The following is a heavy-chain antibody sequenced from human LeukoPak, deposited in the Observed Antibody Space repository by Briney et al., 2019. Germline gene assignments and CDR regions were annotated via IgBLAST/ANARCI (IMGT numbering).Heavy chain of an antibody. CDR2: IKQDGSEK. V-gene: IGHV3-7*01. CDR3: AREEGGTATDYYYYYYMDV. D-gene: IGHD1-7*01. J-gene: IGHJ6*03. Sequence: GGSLRLSCAASGFTFSSYWMSWVRQAPGKGLEWVANIKQDGSEKYYVDSVKGRFTISRDNAKNSLYLQMNSLRAEDTAVYYCAREEGGTATDYYYYYYMDVWGKGTTVTVSS. CDR1: GFTFSSYW.